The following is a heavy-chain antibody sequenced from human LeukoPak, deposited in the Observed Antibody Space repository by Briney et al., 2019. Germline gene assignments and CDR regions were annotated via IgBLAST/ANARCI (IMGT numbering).Heavy chain of an antibody. J-gene: IGHJ4*02. D-gene: IGHD6-6*01. CDR3: AGGFEYTNLDY. CDR1: GGSISSYY. V-gene: IGHV4-59*01. Sequence: PSETLSPTCTVSGGSISSYYWSWIRQPPGKGLEWIGYIYYSGSTNYNPSLKSRVTISVDTSKNQFSLKLSSVTAADTAVYYCAGGFEYTNLDYWGQGTLVTVSS. CDR2: IYYSGST.